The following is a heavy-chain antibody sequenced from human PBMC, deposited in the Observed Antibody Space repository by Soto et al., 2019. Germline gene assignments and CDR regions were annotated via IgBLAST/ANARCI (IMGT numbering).Heavy chain of an antibody. Sequence: EVQLLESEGGWVQPGGSLRLSCAASGFTFSTYAMSWVRQAPGKGQEWVSTITTCGGNTYYADSVQGRFSISRANSKNTLYLQMNSLRAEDTAVYYCAGRYCTNGVCYTNYYYYIDVWGKGTTVTVSS. D-gene: IGHD2-8*01. J-gene: IGHJ6*03. CDR3: AGRYCTNGVCYTNYYYYIDV. CDR2: ITTCGGNT. V-gene: IGHV3-23*01. CDR1: GFTFSTYA.